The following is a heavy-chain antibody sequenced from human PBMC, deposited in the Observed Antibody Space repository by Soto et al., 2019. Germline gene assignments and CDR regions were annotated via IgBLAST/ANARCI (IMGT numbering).Heavy chain of an antibody. CDR2: ISYDGSNK. D-gene: IGHD3-22*01. CDR1: GFTFSSYA. V-gene: IGHV3-30-3*01. Sequence: QVQLVESGGGVVQPGRSLRLSCAASGFTFSSYAMHWVRQAPGKGLEWVAVISYDGSNKYYADSVKGRFTISRDNSKNTLYLHMNSLRAEDTAVYYCARDVFFGRRYYYDSSGSRRRGYFDYWGQGTLVTVSS. J-gene: IGHJ4*02. CDR3: ARDVFFGRRYYYDSSGSRRRGYFDY.